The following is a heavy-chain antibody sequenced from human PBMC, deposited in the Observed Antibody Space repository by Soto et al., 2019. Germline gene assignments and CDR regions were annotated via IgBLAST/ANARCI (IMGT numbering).Heavy chain of an antibody. Sequence: EVQLLESGGGLVQPGGSLRLSCTASGFTFSRHAMTWVRQAPGKGLEWVSGLSDSGGSIYYADSVKDRFTISRDNSMNTLYLQMNTLRAEDTAIYYCAKVSSSWYAGFFDLWGQGTLVTVSS. D-gene: IGHD6-13*01. V-gene: IGHV3-23*01. J-gene: IGHJ4*02. CDR1: GFTFSRHA. CDR3: AKVSSSWYAGFFDL. CDR2: LSDSGGSI.